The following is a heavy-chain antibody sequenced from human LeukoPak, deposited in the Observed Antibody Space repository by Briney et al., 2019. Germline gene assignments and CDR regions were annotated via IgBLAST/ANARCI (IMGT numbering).Heavy chain of an antibody. J-gene: IGHJ4*02. D-gene: IGHD2-2*01. CDR1: GYSITTGRY. V-gene: IGHV4-38-2*01. CDR2: VYHSGTT. Sequence: PSETLSLTCAVSGYSITTGRYWGWTRQPPGKGLEWIGSVYHSGTTYYNPSLKSRVTISVDTSKNQFSLNLRSVTAADTDVYYCARSLSTAGIDYWGQGALVTVSS. CDR3: ARSLSTAGIDY.